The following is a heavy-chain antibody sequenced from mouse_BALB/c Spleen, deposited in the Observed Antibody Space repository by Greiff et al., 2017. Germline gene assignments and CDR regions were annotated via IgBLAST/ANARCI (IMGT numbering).Heavy chain of an antibody. CDR3: ARDITTVVALYYFDY. D-gene: IGHD1-1*01. CDR1: GFTFTGSC. Sequence: QVQLQQSGPGLVRPGASVKFSCKASGFTFTGSCMPWVNQRPEQGLEWIAMIDPSNSETRLNQKFKDKATLNVDKSSNTAYMQLSSLTSEDSAVYYCARDITTVVALYYFDYWGQGTTLTVSS. J-gene: IGHJ2*01. CDR2: IDPSNSET. V-gene: IGHV1-59*01.